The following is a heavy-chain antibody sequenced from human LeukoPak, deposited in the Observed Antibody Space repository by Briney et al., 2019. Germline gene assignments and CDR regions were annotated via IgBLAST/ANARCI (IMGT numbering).Heavy chain of an antibody. D-gene: IGHD6-13*01. J-gene: IGHJ6*03. Sequence: ASVKVSCKASGYTFTGYYMHWVRQAPGQGLEWMGRINPNSGGTNYAQKFQGRVTMTRDTSISTAYMELCRLRSDDTAVYYCARERGSSWRYYYMDVWGKGTTVTVSS. CDR2: INPNSGGT. V-gene: IGHV1-2*06. CDR1: GYTFTGYY. CDR3: ARERGSSWRYYYMDV.